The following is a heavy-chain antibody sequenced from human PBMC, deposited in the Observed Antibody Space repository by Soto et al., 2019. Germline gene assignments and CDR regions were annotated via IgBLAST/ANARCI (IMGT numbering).Heavy chain of an antibody. Sequence: QVQLQESGPGLVKPSETLSLTCTVSGGSISSYYWSWIRQPPGKGLEWIGYIYYSGSTNYNPSLKSRVTISVDTSKNQFSLKLGSVTAADTAVYYCARRYGDAFDFWGQGTLVTVSS. CDR2: IYYSGST. CDR1: GGSISSYY. D-gene: IGHD4-17*01. J-gene: IGHJ4*02. V-gene: IGHV4-59*08. CDR3: ARRYGDAFDF.